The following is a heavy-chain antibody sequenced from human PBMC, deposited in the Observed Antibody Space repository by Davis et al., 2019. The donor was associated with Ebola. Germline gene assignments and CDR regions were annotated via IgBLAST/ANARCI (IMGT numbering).Heavy chain of an antibody. J-gene: IGHJ4*02. CDR2: IRSKANSYAT. Sequence: GESLKISCAASGFTFSSYAMHWVRQAPGKGLEWVGRIRSKANSYATAYAASVKGRFTISRDDSKNTAYLQMNSLKTEDTAVYYCTTTTVTVDYWGQGTLVTVSS. V-gene: IGHV3-73*01. D-gene: IGHD4-17*01. CDR3: TTTTVTVDY. CDR1: GFTFSSYA.